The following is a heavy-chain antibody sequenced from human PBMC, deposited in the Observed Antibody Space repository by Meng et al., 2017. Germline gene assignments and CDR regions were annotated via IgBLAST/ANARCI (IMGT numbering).Heavy chain of an antibody. J-gene: IGHJ4*02. CDR2: INHSGST. CDR1: GGSFSGYY. V-gene: IGHV4-34*01. CDR3: ASSGYSYGYRFDY. Sequence: QVQLQHCGAGLLKPSETLSLTCAVYGGSFSGYYWSWIRQPPGKGLEWIGEINHSGSTNYNPSLKSRVTISVDTSKNQFSLKLSSVTAADTAVYYCASSGYSYGYRFDYWGQGTLVTVSS. D-gene: IGHD5-18*01.